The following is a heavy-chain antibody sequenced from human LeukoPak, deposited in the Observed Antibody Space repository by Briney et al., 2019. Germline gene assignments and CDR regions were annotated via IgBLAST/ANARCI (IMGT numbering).Heavy chain of an antibody. CDR1: GFTFSSYA. Sequence: GGSLRLSCAASGFTFSSYAMHWVRQAPGKGLEWVAVISYDGSNKYYADSVKGRFTISRDNSRNTLYLQMNSLRAEDTAVYYCARGDILDYWGQGTLVTVSS. V-gene: IGHV3-30-3*01. CDR3: ARGDILDY. J-gene: IGHJ4*02. D-gene: IGHD5-12*01. CDR2: ISYDGSNK.